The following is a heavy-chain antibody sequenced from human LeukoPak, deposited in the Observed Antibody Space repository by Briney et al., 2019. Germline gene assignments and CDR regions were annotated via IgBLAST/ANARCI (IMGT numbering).Heavy chain of an antibody. D-gene: IGHD3-16*01. CDR1: GGSISSGDYY. Sequence: SGTLSLTCTVSGGSISSGDYYWSWIRQPPGKGLEWIGYIYYSGSTYYNPSLKSRVTISVDTSKNQFSLKLSSVTAADTAVYYCARERTLGPPNFDYWGQGTLVTVSS. J-gene: IGHJ4*02. V-gene: IGHV4-30-4*08. CDR2: IYYSGST. CDR3: ARERTLGPPNFDY.